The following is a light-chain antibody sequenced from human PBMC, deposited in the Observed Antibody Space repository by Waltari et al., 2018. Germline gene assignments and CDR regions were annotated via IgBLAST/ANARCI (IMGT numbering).Light chain of an antibody. CDR2: DVS. V-gene: IGLV2-11*01. J-gene: IGLJ3*02. CDR1: SNDVGAYNY. Sequence: QSALTQPRSVSGSPGQSVTISCTGTSNDVGAYNYVSWHQQHPGKAPKLMIYDVSKRPSGVPDRFSASKSGNTASLTISGLQAEDEADYYCCSYTGTYTHWVFGGG. CDR3: CSYTGTYTHWV.